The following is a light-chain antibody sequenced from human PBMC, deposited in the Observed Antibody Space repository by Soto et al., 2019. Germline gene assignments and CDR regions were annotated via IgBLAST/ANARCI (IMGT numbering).Light chain of an antibody. CDR3: QQHNDWPT. CDR1: QTISSW. Sequence: DIQMTQSPSTLSGSVGDRVTITCRASQTISSWLAWYQQKPGKAPKLLIYKASSLESGVPSRFSGSGSGTEFILTISSVESEDFAIYYCQQHNDWPTFGQGTRLEIK. CDR2: KAS. V-gene: IGKV1-5*03. J-gene: IGKJ5*01.